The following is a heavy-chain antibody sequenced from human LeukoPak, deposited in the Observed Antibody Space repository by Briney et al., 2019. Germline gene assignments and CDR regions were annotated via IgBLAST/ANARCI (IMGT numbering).Heavy chain of an antibody. CDR3: ARVGDSSGYYSSDY. J-gene: IGHJ4*02. V-gene: IGHV3-21*01. CDR1: GFTFSSYS. CDR2: ISSSSYI. D-gene: IGHD3-22*01. Sequence: GGSLRLSCAASGFTFSSYSMNWVRQAPGKGLEWVSSISSSSYIYYADSVKGRFTISRDNAKNSLYLQMNSLRAEDTAVYYCARVGDSSGYYSSDYWGQGTLVTVSS.